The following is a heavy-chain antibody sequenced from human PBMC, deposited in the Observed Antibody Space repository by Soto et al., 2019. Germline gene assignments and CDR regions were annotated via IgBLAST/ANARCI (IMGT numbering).Heavy chain of an antibody. V-gene: IGHV3-33*08. CDR3: ARDLLGSTGHFDY. CDR1: SVTINVHG. CDR2: ISYDGSNT. D-gene: IGHD1-1*01. Sequence: QVQLVESGGGVVQPGGSLRLSCTSSSVTINVHGIQWVRQAPAKGLEWVAIISYDGSNTYYADSVKGRFTISRDNSRNTLYLQMNSLRAEDTAVYYCARDLLGSTGHFDYWGQGTLVTVSS. J-gene: IGHJ4*02.